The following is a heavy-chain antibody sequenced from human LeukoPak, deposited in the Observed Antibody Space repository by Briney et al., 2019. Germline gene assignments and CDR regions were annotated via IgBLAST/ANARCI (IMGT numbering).Heavy chain of an antibody. CDR3: ARAAGPVVPAAMIGLQIDY. D-gene: IGHD2-2*01. Sequence: SETLSLTCAVYGGSFSGYYWSWIRQPPGKGLEWIGEINHSGSTNYNPSLKSRVTISVDTSKNQFSLKLSSVTAADTAVYYCARAAGPVVPAAMIGLQIDYWGQGTLVTVSS. CDR1: GGSFSGYY. J-gene: IGHJ4*02. V-gene: IGHV4-34*01. CDR2: INHSGST.